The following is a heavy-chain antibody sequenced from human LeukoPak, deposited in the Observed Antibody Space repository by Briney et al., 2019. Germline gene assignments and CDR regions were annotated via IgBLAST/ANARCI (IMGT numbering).Heavy chain of an antibody. D-gene: IGHD2-2*01. V-gene: IGHV3-74*01. CDR2: ISSDGSSA. CDR3: AKDMGYCSSATCYGLDY. J-gene: IGHJ4*02. Sequence: GGSLRLSCVASGFTFSSYWMHWVRQVSGKGLVWVSRISSDGSSADYADSVKGRFTISRDNSKNALFLQMNSLRAEDTAIYYCAKDMGYCSSATCYGLDYWGQGTLVTVSS. CDR1: GFTFSSYW.